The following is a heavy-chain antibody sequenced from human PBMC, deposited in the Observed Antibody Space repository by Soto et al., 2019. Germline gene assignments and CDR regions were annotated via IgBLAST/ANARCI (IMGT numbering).Heavy chain of an antibody. CDR3: ARTGGDSYYYYYFYMDV. J-gene: IGHJ6*03. D-gene: IGHD2-21*02. Sequence: ASVKVSCKGSGYTFTNYGISWVRQAPGQGLEWMGWISAYNGNTNYAQKLQGRVTMTTDTSTSTAYMELRSLRSDDTAVYYCARTGGDSYYYYYFYMDVWGKGSTVTVSS. CDR1: GYTFTNYG. V-gene: IGHV1-18*01. CDR2: ISAYNGNT.